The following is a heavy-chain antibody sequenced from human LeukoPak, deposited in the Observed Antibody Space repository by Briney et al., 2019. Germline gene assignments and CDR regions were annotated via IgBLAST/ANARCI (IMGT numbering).Heavy chain of an antibody. CDR2: ISGSGGST. D-gene: IGHD2-8*01. Sequence: GGSLRLSCAASGFTFSSYAMSWVRQAPGKGLEWVSAISGSGGSTYHADSVKGRFTISRDNSKNTLYLQMNSLRAEDTAVYYCAKTVPADVLMVYAIREVYWGQGTLVTVSS. CDR1: GFTFSSYA. CDR3: AKTVPADVLMVYAIREVY. V-gene: IGHV3-23*01. J-gene: IGHJ4*02.